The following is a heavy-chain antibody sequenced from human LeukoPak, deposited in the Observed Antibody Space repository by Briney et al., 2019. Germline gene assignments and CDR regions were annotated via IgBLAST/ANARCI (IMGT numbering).Heavy chain of an antibody. CDR1: GGSISSGGYS. V-gene: IGHV4-30-2*01. CDR3: ARVYTGDFWSGYYFDY. CDR2: IYHSGST. Sequence: SSETLSLTCAVSGGSISSGGYSWSWIRQPPGKGLEWIGYIYHSGSTYYNPSLKSRVTISVDRSKNQFSLKLSSVTAADTAVYYCARVYTGDFWSGYYFDYWGQGTLVTVSS. J-gene: IGHJ4*02. D-gene: IGHD3-3*01.